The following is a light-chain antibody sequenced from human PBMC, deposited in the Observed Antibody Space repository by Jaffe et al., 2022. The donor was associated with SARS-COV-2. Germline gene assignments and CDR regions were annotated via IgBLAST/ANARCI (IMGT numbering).Light chain of an antibody. CDR2: GAS. J-gene: IGKJ1*01. CDR3: QQYNNWQT. V-gene: IGKV3-15*01. CDR1: QGVSSN. Sequence: EIVMTQSPATLSVSPGERATLSCRASQGVSSNLAWYHQKPGQAPRLLIYGASTRATGVPARFTGSGSGTEFTLTISSLQSEDFGLYYCQQYNNWQTFGQGTKVEI.